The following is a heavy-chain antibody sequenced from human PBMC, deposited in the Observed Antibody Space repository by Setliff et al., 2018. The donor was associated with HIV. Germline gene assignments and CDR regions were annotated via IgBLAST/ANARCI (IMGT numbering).Heavy chain of an antibody. J-gene: IGHJ4*02. D-gene: IGHD5-12*01. CDR2: ISSSGGYI. Sequence: LRLSCAASGFTFSSYTINWVRQAPGEGLEWVSSISSSGGYIYYADSVKGRFTIFRDNAKKSVYLELNSLRAEDTAIYYCARMISPRSNRYSPGWFDYCGQGTLATVSS. V-gene: IGHV3-21*04. CDR1: GFTFSSYT. CDR3: ARMISPRSNRYSPGWFDY.